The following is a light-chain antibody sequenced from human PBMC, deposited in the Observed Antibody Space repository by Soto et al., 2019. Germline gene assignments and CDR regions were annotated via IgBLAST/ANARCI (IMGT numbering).Light chain of an antibody. CDR2: DAS. CDR1: QIISTN. CDR3: QQRASWPPWT. J-gene: IGKJ1*01. V-gene: IGKV3-11*01. Sequence: ENLLTQSPATLSLSPGERATLSCRASQIISTNLAWYQQKPGQAPRLLIYDASKRATGIPDRFSGSGSGTHFTLPISSLEPEDFGVYYCQQRASWPPWTFGQGTKVEIK.